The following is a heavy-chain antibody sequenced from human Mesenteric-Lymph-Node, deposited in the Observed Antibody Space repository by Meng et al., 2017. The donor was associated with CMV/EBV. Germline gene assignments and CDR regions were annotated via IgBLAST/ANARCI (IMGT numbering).Heavy chain of an antibody. CDR3: ARAFGVGSDDYSNLSTRRYFDY. J-gene: IGHJ4*02. CDR1: GFTVSSNY. V-gene: IGHV3-53*05. Sequence: GESLKISCAASGFTVSSNYMSWVRQAPGKGLEWVSVIYSGGSTYYADSVKGRFTVSRDNSKNAFYIQMNSLRPEDTAVYYCARAFGVGSDDYSNLSTRRYFDYWGQGTLVTVSS. CDR2: IYSGGST. D-gene: IGHD4-11*01.